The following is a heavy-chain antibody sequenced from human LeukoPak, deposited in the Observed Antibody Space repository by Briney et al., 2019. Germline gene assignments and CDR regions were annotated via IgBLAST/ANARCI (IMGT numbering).Heavy chain of an antibody. J-gene: IGHJ5*02. V-gene: IGHV3-23*01. Sequence: QSGGPLKFSFEALESTFSTLPWSWSPQPPGKGLEGFSPISGSGGSTYYADSVKGRFTISRDNSKNTLYLQMNSLRAEDTAVYYCAKDGGFIVVVPAASFDPWGQGTLVTVSS. CDR1: ESTFSTLP. D-gene: IGHD2-2*01. CDR3: AKDGGFIVVVPAASFDP. CDR2: ISGSGGST.